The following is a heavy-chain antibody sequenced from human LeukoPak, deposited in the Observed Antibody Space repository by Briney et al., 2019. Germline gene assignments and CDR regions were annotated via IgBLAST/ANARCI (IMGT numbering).Heavy chain of an antibody. CDR1: GFTFSNYA. J-gene: IGHJ4*02. Sequence: GGSLRLSCSASGFTFSNYAMHWVRQAPGKGLEYVSAISSNGGNTYYADSVKGRFTISRDNSKNTLYLQMSSLRAEDTAVYYCVKVGRIAVAGTGDYLDYWGQGTLVTVSS. CDR2: ISSNGGNT. CDR3: VKVGRIAVAGTGDYLDY. D-gene: IGHD6-19*01. V-gene: IGHV3-64D*06.